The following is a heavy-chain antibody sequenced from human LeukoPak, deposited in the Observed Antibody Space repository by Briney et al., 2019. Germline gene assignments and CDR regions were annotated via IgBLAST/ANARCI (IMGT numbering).Heavy chain of an antibody. Sequence: SVKVSCKASGGTFSSYAISWVRQAPGQALEWMGGIIPIFGTANYARKFQGRVTITTDESTSTAYMELSSLSSEDTAVYYCARGYSGYDWFWFDPWGQGTLVTVSS. J-gene: IGHJ5*02. CDR1: GGTFSSYA. CDR3: ARGYSGYDWFWFDP. V-gene: IGHV1-69*05. D-gene: IGHD5-12*01. CDR2: IIPIFGTA.